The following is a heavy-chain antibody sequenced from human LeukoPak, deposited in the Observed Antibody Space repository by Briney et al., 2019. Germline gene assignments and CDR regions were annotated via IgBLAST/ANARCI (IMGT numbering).Heavy chain of an antibody. CDR2: FDPEDGET. V-gene: IGHV1-24*01. CDR1: GYTLTELS. CDR3: ATVCSGGSCYPNWFDP. Sequence: GASVKVSCKVSGYTLTELSMHWVRQAPGEGLEWMGGFDPEDGETIYAQKFQGRVTMTEDTSTDTAYMELSSLRSEDTAVYYCATVCSGGSCYPNWFDPWGQGTLVTVSS. D-gene: IGHD2-15*01. J-gene: IGHJ5*02.